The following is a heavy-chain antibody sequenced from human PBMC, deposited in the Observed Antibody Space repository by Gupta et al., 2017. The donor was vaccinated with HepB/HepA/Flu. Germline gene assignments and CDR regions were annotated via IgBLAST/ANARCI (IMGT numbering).Heavy chain of an antibody. D-gene: IGHD4-11*01. V-gene: IGHV3-7*01. J-gene: IGHJ4*02. Sequence: EVQLVESGGGLVQPGGSLRLSCAASGFSFSTSWTSWVRQTPGKGLEWVASIKQDGSEKYYVDSVKGRFTISRDNAKNSLYLQMNSLRAEDTAVFYCARDSYSRFDYWGQGTLVTVSS. CDR2: IKQDGSEK. CDR1: GFSFSTSW. CDR3: ARDSYSRFDY.